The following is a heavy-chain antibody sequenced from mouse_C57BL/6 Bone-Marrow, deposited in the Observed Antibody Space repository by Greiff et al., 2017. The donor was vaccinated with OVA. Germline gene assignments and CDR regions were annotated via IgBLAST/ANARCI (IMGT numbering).Heavy chain of an antibody. Sequence: VKLQQPGAELVKPGASVKLSCKASGYTFTSYWITWVKQRPGQGLEWIGDIYPGSGSTNYNEKFKSKATLTVDTSSSTAYMQLSSLTSEDSAVYYCARVGYSNSFAYWGQGTLVTVSA. V-gene: IGHV1-55*01. D-gene: IGHD2-5*01. CDR3: ARVGYSNSFAY. CDR2: IYPGSGST. J-gene: IGHJ3*01. CDR1: GYTFTSYW.